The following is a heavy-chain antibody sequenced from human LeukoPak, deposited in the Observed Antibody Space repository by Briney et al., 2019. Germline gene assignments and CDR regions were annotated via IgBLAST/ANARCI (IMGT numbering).Heavy chain of an antibody. CDR3: AKGRRFYSGSGSFYRDY. CDR2: VNHSGNT. V-gene: IGHV4-34*01. CDR1: GVSFSGYY. D-gene: IGHD3-10*01. J-gene: IGHJ4*02. Sequence: SETLSLTCGVSGVSFSGYYWSWIRQPPGKGLEWIGEVNHSGNTYYNPSLKSRVTISVDTSKNQISLTMRSVTAADTAVYYCAKGRRFYSGSGSFYRDYWGQGTLVTVSS.